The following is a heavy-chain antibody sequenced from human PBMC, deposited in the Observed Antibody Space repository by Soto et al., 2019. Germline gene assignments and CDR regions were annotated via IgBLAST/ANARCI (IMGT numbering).Heavy chain of an antibody. D-gene: IGHD1-20*01. CDR3: ARAFTRMYNWNGEVFDY. J-gene: IGHJ4*02. Sequence: GGSLRLSCAASGFTVSSNYMSWVRQAPGKGLEWVSIIYSGGSTYYADSVKGRFTISRDNSKNTLYLQMNSLRAEDTAVYYCARAFTRMYNWNGEVFDYWGQGTLVTVSS. V-gene: IGHV3-66*01. CDR1: GFTVSSNY. CDR2: IYSGGST.